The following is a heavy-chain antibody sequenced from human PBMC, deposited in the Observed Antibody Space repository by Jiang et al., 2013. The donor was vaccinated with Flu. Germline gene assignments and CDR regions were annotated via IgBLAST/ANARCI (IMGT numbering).Heavy chain of an antibody. CDR1: GYTFTNYP. J-gene: IGHJ5*02. CDR3: ARSFYCSAGTCYDWFDP. D-gene: IGHD2-15*01. Sequence: QSGSELKKPGASVQVSCKASGYTFTNYPMNWVRQAPGQGLEWMGWINTNTGIPTYDRGLTGRFVFSVDTSVSTAYLHISSLKAEDTAFYYCARSFYCSAGTCYDWFDPWGQGTLVTVSS. V-gene: IGHV7-4-1*02. CDR2: INTNTGIP.